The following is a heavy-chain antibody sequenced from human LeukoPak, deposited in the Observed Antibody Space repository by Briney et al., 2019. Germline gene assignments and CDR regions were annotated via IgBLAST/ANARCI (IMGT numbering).Heavy chain of an antibody. V-gene: IGHV4-61*02. CDR1: GGSISSGSYY. CDR3: ARSPFTYYDFWSGQIFDY. D-gene: IGHD3-3*01. CDR2: IYTSGST. Sequence: SETLSLTCTVSGGSISSGSYYWSWIRQPAGKGLEWIGRIYTSGSTNYNPSLKSRVTISVDTSKNQFSLKLSSVTAADTAVYYCARSPFTYYDFWSGQIFDYWGQGTLVTVSS. J-gene: IGHJ4*02.